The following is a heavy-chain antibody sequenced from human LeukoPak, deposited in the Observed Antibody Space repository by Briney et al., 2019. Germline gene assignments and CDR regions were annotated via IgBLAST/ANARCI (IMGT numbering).Heavy chain of an antibody. CDR3: ARTVLLWFGESTYYFDY. CDR2: IYYSGST. J-gene: IGHJ4*02. D-gene: IGHD3-10*01. Sequence: SETLSLTCTVSGGSISSYYWSWIRQPPGKGLEWISYIYYSGSTNYNPSLKSRVTISVDTSKNQFSLKLSSVTAADTAVYYCARTVLLWFGESTYYFDYWGQGTLVTVSS. CDR1: GGSISSYY. V-gene: IGHV4-59*01.